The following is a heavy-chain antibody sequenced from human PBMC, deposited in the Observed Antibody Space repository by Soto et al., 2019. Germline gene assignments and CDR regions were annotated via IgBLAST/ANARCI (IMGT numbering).Heavy chain of an antibody. CDR2: MNPNSGNT. CDR1: GYTFTSYD. CDR3: ARGPVPSYTSTTDIYN. V-gene: IGHV1-8*01. J-gene: IGHJ4*02. D-gene: IGHD3-16*02. Sequence: ASVKVSCKASGYTFTSYDINWVRQATGQGLEWMGWMNPNSGNTGYAQKFQGRVTMTRNTSISTAYMELSSLRSEDTAVYYCARGPVPSYTSTTDIYNWGLEDLLTISS.